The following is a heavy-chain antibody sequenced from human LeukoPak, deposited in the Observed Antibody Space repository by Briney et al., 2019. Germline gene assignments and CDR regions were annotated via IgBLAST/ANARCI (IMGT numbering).Heavy chain of an antibody. D-gene: IGHD3-22*01. CDR1: GYTFTGYY. CDR2: INPNSGGT. Sequence: ASVKVSCKASGYTFTGYYMHWVRQAPGQGLEWMGRINPNSGGTNYAQKFQGRVTMTTDTSTSTAYMELRSLRSDDTAVYYCARAYYYDSSGYHAFDIWGQGTMVTVSS. CDR3: ARAYYYDSSGYHAFDI. J-gene: IGHJ3*02. V-gene: IGHV1-2*06.